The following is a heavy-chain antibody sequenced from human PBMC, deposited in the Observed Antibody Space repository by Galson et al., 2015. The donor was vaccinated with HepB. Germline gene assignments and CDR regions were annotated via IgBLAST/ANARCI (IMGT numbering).Heavy chain of an antibody. D-gene: IGHD6-19*01. J-gene: IGHJ1*01. CDR2: IYNGGTT. V-gene: IGHV3-53*04. Sequence: SLRLSCAVSEFTAGSSYMTWVRQAPGKGLKSVSVIYNGGTTKYADSVKGRFTISRHSSSNSVYLQMNSLRAEDTAVYYCARAHTNGWLAIEHWGQGTLVTVSS. CDR1: EFTAGSSY. CDR3: ARAHTNGWLAIEH.